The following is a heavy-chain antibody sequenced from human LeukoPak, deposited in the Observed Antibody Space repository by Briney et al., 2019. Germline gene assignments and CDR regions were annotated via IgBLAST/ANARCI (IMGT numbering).Heavy chain of an antibody. CDR1: GGSISSYY. CDR3: ARGVYIAAAQYGY. Sequence: PSETLSLTCTVSGGSISSYYWSWMRQPPGKGLEWIGYIYYTGSTNYNPSLKSRVTISVDTSKKQLSLKLSSVTAADTAVYYCARGVYIAAAQYGYWGQGTLVTVSS. D-gene: IGHD6-13*01. J-gene: IGHJ4*02. CDR2: IYYTGST. V-gene: IGHV4-59*01.